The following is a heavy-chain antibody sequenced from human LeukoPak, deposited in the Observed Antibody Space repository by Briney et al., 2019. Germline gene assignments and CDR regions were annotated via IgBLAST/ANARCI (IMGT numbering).Heavy chain of an antibody. V-gene: IGHV1-2*02. J-gene: IGHJ5*02. Sequence: GASVKVSCKASGYTFTGYYMHWVRQAPGQGLEWMGWINPNSGGTNYAQKFQGRVTMTRDTSISTAYMELSRLRSDDTAVYYCARDWTDYYDSSGYSGSGYNWFDPWGQGTPVTVSS. CDR1: GYTFTGYY. D-gene: IGHD3-22*01. CDR2: INPNSGGT. CDR3: ARDWTDYYDSSGYSGSGYNWFDP.